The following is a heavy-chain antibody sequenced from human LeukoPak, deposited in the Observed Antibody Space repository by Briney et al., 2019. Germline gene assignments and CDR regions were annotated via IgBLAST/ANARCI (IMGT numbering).Heavy chain of an antibody. CDR2: ISGGGGST. CDR1: QFTFTSYS. CDR3: AKSVGDGDKIYYYFYYMDV. D-gene: IGHD5-24*01. Sequence: QPGGSLTLSCAASQFTFTSYSMTWVRQAPGKGLEWVSAISGGGGSTFYADSVKGRFTISRDNIRNVVFLQMNSLRAEDTAVYYRAKSVGDGDKIYYYFYYMDVWGKGTTVTVS. V-gene: IGHV3-23*01. J-gene: IGHJ6*03.